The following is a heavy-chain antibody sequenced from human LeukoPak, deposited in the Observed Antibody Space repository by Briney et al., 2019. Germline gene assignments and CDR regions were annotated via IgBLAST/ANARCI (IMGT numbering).Heavy chain of an antibody. CDR1: GFTFSTYS. CDR3: ARDLGDLIVGGEYFQH. CDR2: ISSSSSYI. V-gene: IGHV3-21*01. D-gene: IGHD1-26*01. Sequence: GGSLRLSCAASGFTFSTYSMNWVRQAPGKGLEWVSSISSSSSYIYYADSVKGRFTISRDNAKNSLHLQMNSLRAEDTAVYYCARDLGDLIVGGEYFQHWGQGTLVTVSS. J-gene: IGHJ1*01.